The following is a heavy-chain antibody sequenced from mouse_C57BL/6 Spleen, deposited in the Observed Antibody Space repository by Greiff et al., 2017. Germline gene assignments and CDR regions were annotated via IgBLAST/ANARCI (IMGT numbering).Heavy chain of an antibody. CDR1: GFTFSDYG. J-gene: IGHJ2*01. CDR3: ARALWG. D-gene: IGHD1-1*02. CDR2: LSSGSSTI. Sequence: EVQLVESGGGLVKPGGSLKLSCAASGFTFSDYGMHWVRQAPETGLEWVAYLSSGSSTIYYADPVKGRFTISRDNAKNTLFLQMTSLRSEDTAMYYCARALWGWGQGTTLTVSS. V-gene: IGHV5-17*01.